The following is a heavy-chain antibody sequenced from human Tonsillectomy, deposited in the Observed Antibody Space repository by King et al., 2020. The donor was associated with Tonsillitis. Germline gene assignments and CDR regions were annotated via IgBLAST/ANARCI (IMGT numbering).Heavy chain of an antibody. Sequence: VQLVESGGGLVQPGRSLRLSCAASGFNFNDYAMHWVRQVPGKGLEWVSGISWDSNYIDYAASVEGRFTVSSDNAGNSVFLQMNSLKTEDTALCYCVKDICVLACGSTRCSDGTYDLWGQGTKVTVSS. V-gene: IGHV3-9*01. D-gene: IGHD2-2*01. J-gene: IGHJ3*01. CDR2: ISWDSNYI. CDR3: VKDICVLACGSTRCSDGTYDL. CDR1: GFNFNDYA.